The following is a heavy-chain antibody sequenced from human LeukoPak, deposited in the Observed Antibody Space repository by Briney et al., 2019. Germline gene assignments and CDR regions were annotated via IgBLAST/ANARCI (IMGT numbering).Heavy chain of an antibody. CDR2: IWNDGSNK. D-gene: IGHD3-16*01. J-gene: IGHJ4*02. V-gene: IGHV3-33*01. Sequence: PGMSLRLSCAASGFTFNVYGIHCVRQAPGKGLEWVAVIWNDGSNKYYADSVKGRFTISRDNSKDTLYLQMNSLGVEDTAVYYCARAVGPFDYWGQGTLVTVSS. CDR1: GFTFNVYG. CDR3: ARAVGPFDY.